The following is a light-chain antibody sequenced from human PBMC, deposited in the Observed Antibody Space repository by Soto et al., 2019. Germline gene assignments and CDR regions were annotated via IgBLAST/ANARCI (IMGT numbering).Light chain of an antibody. CDR2: EVS. CDR3: SSYTRSNTHV. J-gene: IGLJ2*01. Sequence: QSALTQPASVSGSPGQSITISCTGTSSDVGAYNYVSWYQQHPGKAPKLMIFEVSDRPSGVSNRFSGSKSGNTASLTISGLQAEDEADYYCSSYTRSNTHVFGGGTKLTVL. CDR1: SSDVGAYNY. V-gene: IGLV2-14*01.